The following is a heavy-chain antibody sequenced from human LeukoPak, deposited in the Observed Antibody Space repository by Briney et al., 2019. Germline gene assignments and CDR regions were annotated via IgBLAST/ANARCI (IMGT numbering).Heavy chain of an antibody. V-gene: IGHV4-59*01. D-gene: IGHD3-16*01. CDR3: ARTRDGGVFDY. Sequence: PSETLSLTCTVSGGSLSSYYWSWIRQPPGEGLEWIGYIYYSGRTNYNPSLKSRVTISVDTSKNPFSLKLSSVTAADTAVYYCARTRDGGVFDYWGQGTLVTVSS. CDR2: IYYSGRT. J-gene: IGHJ4*02. CDR1: GGSLSSYY.